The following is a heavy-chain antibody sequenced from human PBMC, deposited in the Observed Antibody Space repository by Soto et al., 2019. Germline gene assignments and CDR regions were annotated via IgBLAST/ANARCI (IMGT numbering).Heavy chain of an antibody. Sequence: GASVKVSCKASGFTFSDYGFNWVRQTPGQGLEWMGWINPNADKTGFAQKFQGRVTLTRDTSINTVFMELNNLRSEDTAVYYCARQRRGTWYYFDHWGQGTLVTVSS. CDR3: ARQRRGTWYYFDH. D-gene: IGHD3-16*01. V-gene: IGHV1-8*02. CDR1: GFTFSDYG. J-gene: IGHJ4*02. CDR2: INPNADKT.